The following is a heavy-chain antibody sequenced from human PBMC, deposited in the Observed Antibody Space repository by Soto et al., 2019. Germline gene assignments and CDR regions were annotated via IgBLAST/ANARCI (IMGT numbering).Heavy chain of an antibody. CDR1: ACSVRSYT. CDR3: ARDKDKYSSGWYGVY. V-gene: IGHV1-69*13. CDR2: IIPIFGTA. J-gene: IGHJ4*02. Sequence: SGRTASKRSACSVRSYTMMVAGPAPRQGLEWMGGIIPIFGTANYAQKFQGRVTITADESTSTAYMELSSLRSEDTAVYYCARDKDKYSSGWYGVYWGQGTLVTVSS. D-gene: IGHD6-19*01.